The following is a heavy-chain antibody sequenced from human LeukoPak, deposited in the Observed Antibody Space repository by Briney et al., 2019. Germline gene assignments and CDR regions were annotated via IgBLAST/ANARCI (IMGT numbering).Heavy chain of an antibody. J-gene: IGHJ4*02. CDR1: GFTFSSYA. CDR3: AKDSSYDSSGSIGY. CDR2: ISGSGGST. V-gene: IGHV3-23*01. D-gene: IGHD3-22*01. Sequence: GGSLRLSCAVFGFTFSSYAMNWVRQAPGKGLEWVSAISGSGGSTYYADSVKGRFTISRDNSKNTLYLQMNSLRAEDTAVYYCAKDSSYDSSGSIGYWGQGTLVTVSS.